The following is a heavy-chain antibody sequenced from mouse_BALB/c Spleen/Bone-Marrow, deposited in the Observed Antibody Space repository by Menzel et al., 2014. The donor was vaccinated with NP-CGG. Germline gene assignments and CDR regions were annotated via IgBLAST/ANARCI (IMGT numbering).Heavy chain of an antibody. Sequence: QVQLQQSGIELVRPGTSVKISCKASGYAFTNYWLGWVKQRPGHGLEWIGDIYPGSGNTYYTEKFKGKVKLTADKSSSTAYMQLSRLTSEDSAVYFCTRRRSLDYWGQGTTLPSSS. J-gene: IGHJ2*01. V-gene: IGHV1-63*01. CDR2: IYPGSGNT. CDR3: TRRRSLDY. CDR1: GYAFTNYW.